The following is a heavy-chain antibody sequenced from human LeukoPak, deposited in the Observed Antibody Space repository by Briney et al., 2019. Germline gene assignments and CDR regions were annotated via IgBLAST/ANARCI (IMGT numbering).Heavy chain of an antibody. CDR2: IYHSGST. J-gene: IGHJ4*02. V-gene: IGHV4-38-2*02. Sequence: PSETLSLTCTVSGYSISSGYYWGWIRQPPGKGLEWIGTIYHSGSTNYNPSLKSRVTISVDTSKNQFSLKLSSVTAADTAVYYCANLYYYDSSGPNWGQGTLVTVSS. CDR3: ANLYYYDSSGPN. D-gene: IGHD3-22*01. CDR1: GYSISSGYY.